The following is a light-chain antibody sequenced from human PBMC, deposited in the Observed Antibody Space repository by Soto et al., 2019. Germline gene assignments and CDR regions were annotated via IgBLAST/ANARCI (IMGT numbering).Light chain of an antibody. Sequence: QSVLTQPASVSGSPGQSITISCTGTSSDVGGYNYVSWYQHHPGKAHKLMIFDVSNRPSGVSNHFSGSKSGNTASLTISGPQPEDEADYYCSSYTTSNTRQIVFGTGTKVTVL. CDR1: SSDVGGYNY. CDR2: DVS. V-gene: IGLV2-14*03. CDR3: SSYTTSNTRQIV. J-gene: IGLJ1*01.